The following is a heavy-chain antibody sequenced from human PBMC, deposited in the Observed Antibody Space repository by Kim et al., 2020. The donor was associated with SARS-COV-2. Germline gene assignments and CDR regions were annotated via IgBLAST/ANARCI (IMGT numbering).Heavy chain of an antibody. CDR1: GFIFNTFG. Sequence: GGSLRLSCAASGFIFNTFGMHWVRQAPGQGLEWVAVISSDGRNKFYSDSVKGRFTISRDNSKTTLYLQMNSLRAEDTAVYYCARDTETTGWYEGAFDIWGQGTMVTVSS. V-gene: IGHV3-33*05. CDR3: ARDTETTGWYEGAFDI. J-gene: IGHJ3*02. D-gene: IGHD6-19*01. CDR2: ISSDGRNK.